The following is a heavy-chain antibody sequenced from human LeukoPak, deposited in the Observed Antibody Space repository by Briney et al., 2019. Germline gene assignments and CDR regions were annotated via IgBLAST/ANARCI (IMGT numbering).Heavy chain of an antibody. V-gene: IGHV3-53*01. CDR2: IYSGGST. CDR1: GFTFSSYS. Sequence: GGSLRLSCAASGFTFSSYSMNWVRQAPGKGLEWVSVIYSGGSTYYADSVKGRFTISRDNSKNTLYLQMNSLRAEDTAVYYCARDFYGMDVWGQGTTVTVSS. J-gene: IGHJ6*02. CDR3: ARDFYGMDV.